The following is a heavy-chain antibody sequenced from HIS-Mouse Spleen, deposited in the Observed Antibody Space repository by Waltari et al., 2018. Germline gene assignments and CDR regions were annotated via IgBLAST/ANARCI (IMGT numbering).Heavy chain of an antibody. Sequence: QLQLQESGPGLVKPSETLSLTCTVSGGSISSSSYYWGWIRQPPGKGLEWFGSIYYSGSNDYNPALKSRVTISVDTSKNQFSLKLSSVTAADTAVYYCAREIPYSSSWYDWYFDLWGRGTLVTVSS. D-gene: IGHD6-13*01. CDR3: AREIPYSSSWYDWYFDL. CDR1: GGSISSSSYY. J-gene: IGHJ2*01. V-gene: IGHV4-39*07. CDR2: IYYSGSN.